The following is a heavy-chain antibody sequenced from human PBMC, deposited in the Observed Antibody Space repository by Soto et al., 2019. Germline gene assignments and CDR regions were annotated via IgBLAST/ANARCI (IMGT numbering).Heavy chain of an antibody. CDR2: IWYAGGNK. D-gene: IGHD2-15*01. Sequence: QVQLVESGGGVVQPGRSLRLSCAASGFTFSRYGMHWVRQAPGKGLEWVAVIWYAGGNKYYADSVKGRFTISRDNCNNTLYLQMNSLRAEDTAVYYCARDHERRPLLGYCIVDSCERGLVDYWGQGTVVTVSS. CDR3: ARDHERRPLLGYCIVDSCERGLVDY. J-gene: IGHJ4*02. V-gene: IGHV3-33*01. CDR1: GFTFSRYG.